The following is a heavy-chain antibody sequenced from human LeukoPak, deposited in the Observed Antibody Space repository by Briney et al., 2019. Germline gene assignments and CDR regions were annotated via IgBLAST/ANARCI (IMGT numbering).Heavy chain of an antibody. CDR1: GFTFSNSW. Sequence: PGGSLRLSCAASGFTFSNSWMSWVRQAPGKGLERVSVISGSGGTTYYADSVKGRFTISRDNSKRTLFLQMSSLRGDDTAVYYCAKDSWSGDDPQGIFDHWGQGTLVTVSS. CDR3: AKDSWSGDDPQGIFDH. D-gene: IGHD3-10*01. J-gene: IGHJ4*02. V-gene: IGHV3-23*01. CDR2: ISGSGGTT.